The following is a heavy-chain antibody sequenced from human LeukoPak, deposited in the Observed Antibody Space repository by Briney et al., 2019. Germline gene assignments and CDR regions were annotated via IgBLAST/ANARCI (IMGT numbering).Heavy chain of an antibody. J-gene: IGHJ6*03. CDR1: GFTFSSYG. CDR2: ISYDGSNK. CDR3: AKVQYSGSSSYYYYMDV. V-gene: IGHV3-30*18. D-gene: IGHD1-26*01. Sequence: GGSLRLSCAASGFTFSSYGMHWVRQAPGKGLEWVAVISYDGSNKYYADSVKGRFTISRDNSKNTLYLQMNSLRAEDTAVYYCAKVQYSGSSSYYYYMDVWGEGTTVTVS.